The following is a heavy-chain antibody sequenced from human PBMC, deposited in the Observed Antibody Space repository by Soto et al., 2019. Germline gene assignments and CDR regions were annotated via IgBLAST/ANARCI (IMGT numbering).Heavy chain of an antibody. CDR2: INHSGST. J-gene: IGHJ4*02. D-gene: IGHD2-8*02. Sequence: SETLSLTCAVYGGSFSGYYWTWIRQPPGTGLEWIGEINHSGSTNYNPSLKSRVTISLDTSKNQFSLKLTSVTAADTAVYYCARDKITGPFDYWGQGTLVTVSS. CDR3: ARDKITGPFDY. CDR1: GGSFSGYY. V-gene: IGHV4-34*01.